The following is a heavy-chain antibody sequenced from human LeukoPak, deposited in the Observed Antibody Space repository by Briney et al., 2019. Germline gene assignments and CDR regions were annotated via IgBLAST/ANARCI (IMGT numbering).Heavy chain of an antibody. CDR2: IRYDGGKE. CDR1: GFTFSSYG. J-gene: IGHJ5*02. V-gene: IGHV3-30*02. Sequence: GGSLRLSCAASGFTFSSYGMHWVRQAPGQGLEWVALIRYDGGKEYYADSVKGRFTISRDNSKNTLYLQMNSLRAEDTAVYFCAPSEEKQQLDPWGQGTLVTVSS. CDR3: APSEEKQQLDP. D-gene: IGHD6-13*01.